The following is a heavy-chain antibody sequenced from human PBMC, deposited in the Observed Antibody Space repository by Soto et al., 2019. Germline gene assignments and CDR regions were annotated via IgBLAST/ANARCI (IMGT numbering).Heavy chain of an antibody. J-gene: IGHJ6*03. V-gene: IGHV1-18*01. D-gene: IGHD5-18*01. Sequence: ASVKVSCKASGYTFTSYGISWVRQAPGQGLEWMGWISAYNGNTNYAQKLQGRVTMTTDTSTSTAYMELRSLRSDDTAVYYCARYRWTTAMVYYYYYYMDVWGKGTTVTVSS. CDR2: ISAYNGNT. CDR3: ARYRWTTAMVYYYYYYMDV. CDR1: GYTFTSYG.